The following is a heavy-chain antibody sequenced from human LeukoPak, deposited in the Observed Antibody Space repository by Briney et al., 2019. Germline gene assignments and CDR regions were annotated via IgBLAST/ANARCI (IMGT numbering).Heavy chain of an antibody. Sequence: SETVCLTCTVSVGPISSGRYDWSWMRQHPGKGLEWIGYIYYSGSTYYNPSLKSRVTISVDTSKNQFSLKLSSVTAADTAVYYCAGTYDFWSGYPFDYWGQGTLVTVSS. CDR3: AGTYDFWSGYPFDY. CDR2: IYYSGST. D-gene: IGHD3-3*01. CDR1: VGPISSGRYD. J-gene: IGHJ4*02. V-gene: IGHV4-31*03.